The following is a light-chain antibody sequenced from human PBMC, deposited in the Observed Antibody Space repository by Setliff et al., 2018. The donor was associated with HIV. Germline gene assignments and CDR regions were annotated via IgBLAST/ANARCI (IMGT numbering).Light chain of an antibody. Sequence: QSALTQPASVSGSPEQSTTISCTGTSSDIGGYNYVSWYQQHPGKAPKLMIYDVSDRPSGVSNRFSGSKSGNTASLTISGLQAEDEADYSCSSYTSTSTLYVFGTGTKVTVL. J-gene: IGLJ1*01. CDR1: SSDIGGYNY. V-gene: IGLV2-14*03. CDR3: SSYTSTSTLYV. CDR2: DVS.